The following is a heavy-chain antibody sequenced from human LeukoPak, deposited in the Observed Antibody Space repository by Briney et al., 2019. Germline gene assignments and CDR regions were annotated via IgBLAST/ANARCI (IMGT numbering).Heavy chain of an antibody. J-gene: IGHJ4*02. D-gene: IGHD6-13*01. CDR3: ARAYSSSWDLFDY. V-gene: IGHV3-7*03. CDR2: IKQDGSEK. CDR1: GFTFSSYW. Sequence: PGGSLRLSCAASGFTFSSYWMSWVRQAPGKGLEWVANIKQDGSEKYYVDSVKGRFTISRDNAKNSLYLQMNSPRAEDTAVYYCARAYSSSWDLFDYWGQGTLVTVSS.